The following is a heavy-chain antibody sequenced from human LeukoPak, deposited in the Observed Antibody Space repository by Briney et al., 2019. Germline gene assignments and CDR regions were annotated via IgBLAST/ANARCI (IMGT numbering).Heavy chain of an antibody. Sequence: GGSLRLSCAASGFTFSSYSMSWVRQAPGKGLEWVSSISGSGGRIDYADSVKGRFTISRDNSKNTLSLQMNSLAAEDTAVYYCAKNPRLEGWIYFDSWGQGILVTVSS. V-gene: IGHV3-23*01. CDR1: GFTFSSYS. D-gene: IGHD1-1*01. CDR2: ISGSGGRI. CDR3: AKNPRLEGWIYFDS. J-gene: IGHJ4*02.